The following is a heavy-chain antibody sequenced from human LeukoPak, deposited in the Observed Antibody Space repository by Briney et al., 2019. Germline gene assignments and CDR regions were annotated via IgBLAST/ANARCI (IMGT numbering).Heavy chain of an antibody. Sequence: GGSLRLSCAASGFTFSSYSMNWVRQAPGKGLEWVSSISSSSSYIYYADSVKGRFTISRDNAKNSLYLQMNSLRAEDTAVYYCARDAGYGDFNPGLRDYWGQGTLVTVSS. CDR2: ISSSSSYI. J-gene: IGHJ4*02. D-gene: IGHD4-17*01. CDR3: ARDAGYGDFNPGLRDY. V-gene: IGHV3-21*01. CDR1: GFTFSSYS.